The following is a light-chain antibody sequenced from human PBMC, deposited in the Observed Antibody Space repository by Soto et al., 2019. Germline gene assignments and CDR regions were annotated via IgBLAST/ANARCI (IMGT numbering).Light chain of an antibody. J-gene: IGLJ2*01. CDR1: RSNVGSNT. Sequence: QSALAQPPSASGTPGQRVTISCSGSRSNVGSNTVDWYQHVAGTAPKLLIYRNEKRPSGVPARFSGSKSGTSASLAISGLQSDDEAEYFCAAWDDGLTGVIFGGGTQLTVL. CDR2: RNE. CDR3: AAWDDGLTGVI. V-gene: IGLV1-44*01.